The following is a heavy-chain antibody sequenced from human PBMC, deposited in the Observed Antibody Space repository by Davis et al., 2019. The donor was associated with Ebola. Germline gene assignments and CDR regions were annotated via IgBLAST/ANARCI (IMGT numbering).Heavy chain of an antibody. Sequence: SETLSLTCTVSGGSTSSYYWSWIRQPPGKGLEWIGEINHSGSTNYNPSLKSRVTISVDTSKNQFSLKLSSVTAADTAVYYCARGVIEDYWGQGTLVTVSS. CDR1: GGSTSSYY. D-gene: IGHD2-21*01. V-gene: IGHV4-34*01. CDR2: INHSGST. J-gene: IGHJ4*02. CDR3: ARGVIEDY.